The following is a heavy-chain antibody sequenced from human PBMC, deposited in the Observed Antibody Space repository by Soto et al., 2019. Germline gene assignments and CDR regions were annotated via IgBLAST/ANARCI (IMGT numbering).Heavy chain of an antibody. CDR3: AKVVVVQTGSIVATKYYYYGMDV. CDR1: GFTFSSYG. CDR2: ISYDGSNK. V-gene: IGHV3-30*18. D-gene: IGHD5-12*01. Sequence: QVQLVESGGGVVQPGRSLRLSCAASGFTFSSYGMHWVRQAPGKGLEWVAVISYDGSNKYYADSVKGRFTISRDNSKNTLYLQMNSLIAEDTAVYYCAKVVVVQTGSIVATKYYYYGMDVWGQGTTVTVSS. J-gene: IGHJ6*02.